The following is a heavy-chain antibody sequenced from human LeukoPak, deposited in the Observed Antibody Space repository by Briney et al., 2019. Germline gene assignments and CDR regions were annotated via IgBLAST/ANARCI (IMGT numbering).Heavy chain of an antibody. J-gene: IGHJ6*03. CDR2: IKSNSSDT. V-gene: IGHV1-2*02. CDR3: ARGANYYGSGSYYMYYYYYMDV. CDR1: GYTFTGYY. Sequence: RASVKVSCKASGYTFTGYYVHWVRQAPGQGLEWMEWIKSNSSDTNYAQKFQGRVTITADESTSTAYMELSSLRSEDTAVYYCARGANYYGSGSYYMYYYYYMDVWGKGTTVTISS. D-gene: IGHD3-10*01.